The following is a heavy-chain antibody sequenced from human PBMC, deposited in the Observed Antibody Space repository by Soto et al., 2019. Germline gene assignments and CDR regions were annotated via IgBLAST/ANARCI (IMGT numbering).Heavy chain of an antibody. V-gene: IGHV3-23*01. CDR3: AKDPNGDYVGGFDV. J-gene: IGHJ3*01. CDR2: ISASGGRT. D-gene: IGHD4-17*01. Sequence: EVQLLESGGGLVQPGGSLRLSCVGSGFTFNIYAMSWVRQAPGKGLEFVSGISASGGRTYYADSVRGRFTISRDNSKNAVFLQMSGLRADDTAQYLCAKDPNGDYVGGFDVCGQGTLVTVSS. CDR1: GFTFNIYA.